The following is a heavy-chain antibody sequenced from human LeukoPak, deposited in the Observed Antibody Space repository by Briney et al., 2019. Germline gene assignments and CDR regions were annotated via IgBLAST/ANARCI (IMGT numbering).Heavy chain of an antibody. D-gene: IGHD6-13*01. Sequence: SETLSLTCTVSGGSISSSSYYWGWIRQPPGKGLECIGSIYYSGSTYYNPSLKSRVTISVDTSKNQFSLKLSSVTAADTAVYYCARYRLHSSSWYVQYYFHYWGQGTLVTVSS. V-gene: IGHV4-39*01. CDR3: ARYRLHSSSWYVQYYFHY. CDR2: IYYSGST. J-gene: IGHJ4*02. CDR1: GGSISSSSYY.